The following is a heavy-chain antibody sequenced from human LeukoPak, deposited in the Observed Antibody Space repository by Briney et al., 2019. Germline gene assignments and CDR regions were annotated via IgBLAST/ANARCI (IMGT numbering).Heavy chain of an antibody. J-gene: IGHJ6*02. Sequence: PGGSLRLSCAASGFTFSSYSMNWVRQAPGKGLEWVSSISSSSSYIYYADSVKGRFTISRDNAKNSLYLQMNSLRAEDTAVYYCARDLPTVTTMASHLGFYYYYGMDVWGQGTTVTVSS. CDR3: ARDLPTVTTMASHLGFYYYYGMDV. D-gene: IGHD4-17*01. CDR1: GFTFSSYS. V-gene: IGHV3-21*01. CDR2: ISSSSSYI.